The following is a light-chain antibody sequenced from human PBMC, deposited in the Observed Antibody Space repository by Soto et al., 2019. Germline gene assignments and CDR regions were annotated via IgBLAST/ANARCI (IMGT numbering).Light chain of an antibody. Sequence: IQMTQSPSSLSASVGDRVTITCRASQGVRDDVGWYQQKPGKAPKLLIYSASTLQSGVPSRFSGSGSGTDFTLTISGLQTEDFATYYCLQESNYPLTFGGGTRWISN. CDR1: QGVRDD. CDR2: SAS. J-gene: IGKJ4*01. V-gene: IGKV1-6*01. CDR3: LQESNYPLT.